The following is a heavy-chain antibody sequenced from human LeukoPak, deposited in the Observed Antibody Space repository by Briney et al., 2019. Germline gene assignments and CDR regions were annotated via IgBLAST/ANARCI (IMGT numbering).Heavy chain of an antibody. CDR3: ARQPATVTTHFDY. Sequence: SETLSLTCTVSGGSLSSSSYYWGWIRQPPGKGLEWIGSIYYSGSTYYNPSLKSRVTISVDTSKNQFSLKLSSVTAADTAVYYCARQPATVTTHFDYWGQGTLVTVSS. D-gene: IGHD4-17*01. CDR1: GGSLSSSSYY. CDR2: IYYSGST. J-gene: IGHJ4*02. V-gene: IGHV4-39*01.